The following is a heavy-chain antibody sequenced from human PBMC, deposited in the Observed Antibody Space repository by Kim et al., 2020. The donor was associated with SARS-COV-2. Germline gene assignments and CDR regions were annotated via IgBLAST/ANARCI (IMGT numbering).Heavy chain of an antibody. CDR2: FDPEDGET. V-gene: IGHV1-24*01. D-gene: IGHD5-18*01. Sequence: ASVKVSCKVSGYTLTELSMHWVRQAPGKGLEWMGGFDPEDGETIYAQKFQGRVTMTEDTSTDTAYMELSSLRSEDTAVYYCATARGYSYGSGYFQHWGQGTLVTVSS. CDR1: GYTLTELS. CDR3: ATARGYSYGSGYFQH. J-gene: IGHJ1*01.